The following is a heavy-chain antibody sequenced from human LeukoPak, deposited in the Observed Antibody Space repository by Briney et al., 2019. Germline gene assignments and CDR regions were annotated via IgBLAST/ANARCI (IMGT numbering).Heavy chain of an antibody. D-gene: IGHD2-2*01. J-gene: IGHJ3*02. V-gene: IGHV3-23*01. Sequence: GGSLRLSCAASGFTFSSYAMSWVRQAPGKGLEWVPAISGSGGSTYYADSVKGRFTISRDNSKNTLYLQMNSLRAEDTAVYYCAKDQDCSSTSCYLSAAFDIWGQGTMVTVSS. CDR3: AKDQDCSSTSCYLSAAFDI. CDR2: ISGSGGST. CDR1: GFTFSSYA.